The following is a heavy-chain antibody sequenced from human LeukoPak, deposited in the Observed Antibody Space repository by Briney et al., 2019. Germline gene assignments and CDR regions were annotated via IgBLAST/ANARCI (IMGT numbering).Heavy chain of an antibody. CDR2: IGSSGGGT. Sequence: PGGSLRLSCAASGFTFGSYGMHWVRQAPGKGLEWVSGIGSSGGGTYYADSVKGRFTISRDTSKDTVYLQMDSLRAVDTAIYYCAKIHQNRVVVGAKGAFDIWGQGTVVTVSS. D-gene: IGHD2-15*01. J-gene: IGHJ3*02. CDR1: GFTFGSYG. CDR3: AKIHQNRVVVGAKGAFDI. V-gene: IGHV3-23*01.